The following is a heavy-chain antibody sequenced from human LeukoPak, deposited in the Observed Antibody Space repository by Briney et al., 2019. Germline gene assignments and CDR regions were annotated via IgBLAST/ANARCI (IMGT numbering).Heavy chain of an antibody. Sequence: SETLSLTCTVSGGSISSYYWSWVRQPPGKGLECIGYIYSSGSTNYNPSRKSSVTISVDTSKNQFSLKLSSVTAADTAVYYCARRPAGTGWFDPWGQGTLVTVSS. CDR2: IYSSGST. CDR3: ARRPAGTGWFDP. J-gene: IGHJ5*02. V-gene: IGHV4-59*08. CDR1: GGSISSYY. D-gene: IGHD6-19*01.